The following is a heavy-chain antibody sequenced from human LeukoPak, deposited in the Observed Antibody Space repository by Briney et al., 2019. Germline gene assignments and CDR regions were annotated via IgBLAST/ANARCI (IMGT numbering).Heavy chain of an antibody. V-gene: IGHV3-74*01. Sequence: GGSLRLSCAASGFTFSSYWMHWVRQAPGKGLVWVSRINSDGSSTSYADSVKGRFTISRDNAKDTLYLQMNSLRAEDTAVYYCANGNRCTSPNCLGYYYFYMDVWGKGTTVTVSS. CDR3: ANGNRCTSPNCLGYYYFYMDV. D-gene: IGHD2-8*01. CDR1: GFTFSSYW. J-gene: IGHJ6*03. CDR2: INSDGSST.